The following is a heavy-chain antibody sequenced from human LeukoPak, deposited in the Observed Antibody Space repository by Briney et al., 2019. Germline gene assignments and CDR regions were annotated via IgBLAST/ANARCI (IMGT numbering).Heavy chain of an antibody. V-gene: IGHV1-46*01. CDR2: INPSGGGT. CDR1: GYTFTMYF. D-gene: IGHD6-13*01. Sequence: PGASVKVSCKASGYTFTMYFIHWARQAPGQGLEWVGIINPSGGGTNNAQKFQGRVTMTRDTSTSTFYMELRSVKSEDTAVYYCARGLGIAEYNFDYWGQGTLVTVSS. CDR3: ARGLGIAEYNFDY. J-gene: IGHJ4*02.